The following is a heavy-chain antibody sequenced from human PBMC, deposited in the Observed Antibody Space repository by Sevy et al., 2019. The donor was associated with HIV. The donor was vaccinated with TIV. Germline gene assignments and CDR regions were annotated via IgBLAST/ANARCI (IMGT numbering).Heavy chain of an antibody. CDR2: ISISSSTI. CDR1: GFTFSSYS. CDR3: ARKIAAAGKGIDY. D-gene: IGHD6-13*01. V-gene: IGHV3-48*02. J-gene: IGHJ4*02. Sequence: GGSLRLSCAASGFTFSSYSMNWVRQAPGKGLEWVSYISISSSTIYYADSVKGRFTISRDNAKNSLYLQMNSLRDEDTDVYYCARKIAAAGKGIDYWGQGTLVTVSS.